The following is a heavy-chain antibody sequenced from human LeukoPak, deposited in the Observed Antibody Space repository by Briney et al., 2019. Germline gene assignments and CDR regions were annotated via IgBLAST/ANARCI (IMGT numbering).Heavy chain of an antibody. D-gene: IGHD6-13*01. J-gene: IGHJ6*03. Sequence: GSSVKVSCKASGGTFSSYAISWVRQAPGQGLEWMGGIIPIFGTANYAQKFQGRVTITTDESTSTAYMELSSLRSEDTAVYYCARAIPGIAAAVTTRYYYYYTDVWGKGTTLTVSS. CDR2: IIPIFGTA. CDR1: GGTFSSYA. CDR3: ARAIPGIAAAVTTRYYYYYTDV. V-gene: IGHV1-69*05.